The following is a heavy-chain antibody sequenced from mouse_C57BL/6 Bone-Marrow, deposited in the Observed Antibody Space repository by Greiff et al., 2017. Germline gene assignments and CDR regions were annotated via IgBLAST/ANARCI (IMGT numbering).Heavy chain of an antibody. V-gene: IGHV1-5*01. J-gene: IGHJ1*03. Sequence: VQLQQSGTVLARPGASVKMSCKTSGYTFTSYWMHWVKQRPGQGLEWIGAIYPGNSDTSYNQKFKGKAKLTAVTSASTAYMELSSLTNEDSAVYYCTRSRSYEYFDAWGTGTTVTVSS. D-gene: IGHD1-1*01. CDR2: IYPGNSDT. CDR1: GYTFTSYW. CDR3: TRSRSYEYFDA.